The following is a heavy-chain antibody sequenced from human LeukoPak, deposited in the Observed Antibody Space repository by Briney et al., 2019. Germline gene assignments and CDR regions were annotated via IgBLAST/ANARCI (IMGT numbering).Heavy chain of an antibody. CDR1: GFTFSSYA. Sequence: GGSLRLSCAASGFTFSSYAMHWVRQAPGKGLEWVAVISYDGSNKYYADSVKGRFTISRDNSKNTLYLQMNSLRAEGTAVYYCARDGVYGDYSYYFDYWGQGTLVTVSS. CDR3: ARDGVYGDYSYYFDY. D-gene: IGHD4-17*01. CDR2: ISYDGSNK. V-gene: IGHV3-30*04. J-gene: IGHJ4*02.